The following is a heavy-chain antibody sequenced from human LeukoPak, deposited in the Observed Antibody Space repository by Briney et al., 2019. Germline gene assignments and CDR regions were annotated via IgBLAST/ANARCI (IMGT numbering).Heavy chain of an antibody. D-gene: IGHD3-16*01. CDR2: IYSGGST. CDR3: GRRGSLARSFFDY. J-gene: IGHJ4*02. CDR1: EFSVGNNY. Sequence: PGGSLRLSCAASEFSVGNNYMTWVRQAPGKGLEWVSLIYSGGSTYYADSVKGRFTISRDNSKNTLYLQMNSLRAEDTAVYYCGRRGSLARSFFDYWGQGTLVTVSS. V-gene: IGHV3-66*01.